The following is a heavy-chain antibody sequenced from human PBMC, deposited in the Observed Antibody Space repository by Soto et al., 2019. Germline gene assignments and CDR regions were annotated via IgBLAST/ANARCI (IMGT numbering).Heavy chain of an antibody. CDR2: IIPIFGTA. CDR3: ARDGLVPAAVSGRMDV. J-gene: IGHJ6*02. CDR1: GGTFSSYA. D-gene: IGHD2-2*01. V-gene: IGHV1-69*12. Sequence: QVQLVQSGAAVKKPGSSVKVSCKASGGTFSSYAISWVRQAPGQGLEWMGGIIPIFGTANYAQKFQGRVTITADESTSTAYMELSSLRSEDTAVYYCARDGLVPAAVSGRMDVWGQGTTVTVSS.